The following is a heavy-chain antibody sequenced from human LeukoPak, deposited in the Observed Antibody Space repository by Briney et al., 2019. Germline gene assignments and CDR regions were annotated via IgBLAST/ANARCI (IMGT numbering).Heavy chain of an antibody. CDR3: ARYSSSPGAFDI. CDR1: GGSISNSYYY. Sequence: DPSETLSLTCTVSGGSISNSYYYWGWTRQPPGEALEWIGSIYYSGTTYYKPSLKSRVTISVDRSKNQFSLKLSSVTAADTAVYYCARYSSSPGAFDIWGQGTMVTVSS. V-gene: IGHV4-39*07. J-gene: IGHJ3*02. CDR2: IYYSGTT. D-gene: IGHD6-6*01.